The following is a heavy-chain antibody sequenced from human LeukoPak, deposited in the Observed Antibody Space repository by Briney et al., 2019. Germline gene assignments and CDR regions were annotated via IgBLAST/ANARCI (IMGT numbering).Heavy chain of an antibody. Sequence: ASVTVSCKASGYTFTSYYMHWVRQAPGQGLEWMGIINPSGGSTSYAQKFQGRVTMTRDMSTSTVYMELSSLRSEDTAVYYCARDGWVVAVAGTGDAYMDVWGKGTTVTVSS. CDR1: GYTFTSYY. CDR3: ARDGWVVAVAGTGDAYMDV. J-gene: IGHJ6*03. D-gene: IGHD6-19*01. V-gene: IGHV1-46*01. CDR2: INPSGGST.